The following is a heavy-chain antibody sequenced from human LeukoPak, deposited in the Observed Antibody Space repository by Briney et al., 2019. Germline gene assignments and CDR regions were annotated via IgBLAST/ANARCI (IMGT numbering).Heavy chain of an antibody. CDR2: IKQDGSEK. Sequence: GGSVRLSCAASGFTFSGYYMTWVRQAPGKGLEWVANIKQDGSEKYYVDSVKGRFTIPRDNAKNSLYLQMNSLRAEDTAVYYCARDCSSTTCYRNGFDPWGQGTLVTVSS. CDR3: ARDCSSTTCYRNGFDP. CDR1: GFTFSGYY. V-gene: IGHV3-7*01. D-gene: IGHD2-2*02. J-gene: IGHJ5*02.